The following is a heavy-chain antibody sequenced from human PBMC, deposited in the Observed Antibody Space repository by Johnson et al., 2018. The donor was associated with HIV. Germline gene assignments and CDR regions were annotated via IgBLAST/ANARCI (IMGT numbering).Heavy chain of an antibody. Sequence: QVQLVESGGGLVKPGGSLRLSCAASGFSFSDYYMSWIRQAPGKGLEWVSYISSSGSTIYYADFVKGRFTISRDNAKKSLYLQMNSLRAEDTALYYCARDSTPWGDDNVGYAFDIWGRGTMVTVSS. D-gene: IGHD7-27*01. CDR2: ISSSGSTI. V-gene: IGHV3-11*04. CDR3: ARDSTPWGDDNVGYAFDI. J-gene: IGHJ3*02. CDR1: GFSFSDYY.